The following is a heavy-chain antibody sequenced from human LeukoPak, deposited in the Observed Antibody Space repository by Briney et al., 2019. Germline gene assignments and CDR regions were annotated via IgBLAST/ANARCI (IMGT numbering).Heavy chain of an antibody. D-gene: IGHD6-13*01. CDR3: ARYGHSSTWPIDF. CDR2: IYYTGST. CDR1: GGSISPYY. Sequence: SETLSLTCTVSGGSISPYYWSWIRQPPGKGLEWIGWIYYTGSTNYNPSLESRVTISLDMSKNQFSLNLNSVTAADTAVYYCARYGHSSTWPIDFWGQGTLVSVSS. V-gene: IGHV4-59*01. J-gene: IGHJ4*02.